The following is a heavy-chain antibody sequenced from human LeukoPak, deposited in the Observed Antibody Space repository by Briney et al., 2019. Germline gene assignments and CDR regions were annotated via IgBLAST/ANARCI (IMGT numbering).Heavy chain of an antibody. CDR3: ARVSDYGGNSLEYFQH. V-gene: IGHV1-18*01. CDR2: ISAYNGNT. CDR1: GYTFTSYG. D-gene: IGHD4-23*01. J-gene: IGHJ1*01. Sequence: ASVKVSCKASGYTFTSYGISWVRQAPGQGLEWMGWISAYNGNTNYAQKLQGRVTMTRDTSTSTVYMELSSLRSEDTAVYYCARVSDYGGNSLEYFQHWGQGTLVTVSS.